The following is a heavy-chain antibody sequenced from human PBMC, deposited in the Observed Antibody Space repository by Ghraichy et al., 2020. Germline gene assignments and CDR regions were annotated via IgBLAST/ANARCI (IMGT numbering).Heavy chain of an antibody. Sequence: GGSLRLSCAASGFTFSGYAMSWVRQAPGKGLEWVSTITWNNASTRYADSVKGRSTISRDNYKNAVYLQVTSLREDDTAVYFCAKTGDSGWFYDYWGRGTLVTVSS. CDR1: GFTFSGYA. CDR3: AKTGDSGWFYDY. J-gene: IGHJ4*02. V-gene: IGHV3-23*01. CDR2: ITWNNAST. D-gene: IGHD6-19*01.